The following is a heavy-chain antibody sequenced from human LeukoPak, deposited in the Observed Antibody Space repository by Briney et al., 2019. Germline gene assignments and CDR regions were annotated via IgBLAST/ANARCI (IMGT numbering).Heavy chain of an antibody. J-gene: IGHJ4*02. CDR2: IYYTGII. D-gene: IGHD6-19*01. Sequence: SETLSLICSVSGGSISSYYWAWIRQPPGKGLEWIGFIYYTGIISHNPSLESRVTMSVDTYDNQFSLRLNSVSAADTAVYYCARLYSSGWRSNYYFDYWGQGTLVTVPS. V-gene: IGHV4-59*08. CDR3: ARLYSSGWRSNYYFDY. CDR1: GGSISSYY.